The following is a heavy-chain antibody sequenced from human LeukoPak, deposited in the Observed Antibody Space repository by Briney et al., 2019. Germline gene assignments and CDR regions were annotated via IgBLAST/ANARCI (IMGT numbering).Heavy chain of an antibody. CDR3: AKMRTPTAHSGDAFDI. Sequence: SGGSLRLSCAASGFTFSSYGIHWVRQATGKGLECVAVKSYDGSNKYYVDSVKGRFTISRDNSKNTLNLQMNSLRAEDTAVYYCAKMRTPTAHSGDAFDIWGQGTMVTVSS. D-gene: IGHD4-17*01. V-gene: IGHV3-30*18. CDR2: KSYDGSNK. J-gene: IGHJ3*02. CDR1: GFTFSSYG.